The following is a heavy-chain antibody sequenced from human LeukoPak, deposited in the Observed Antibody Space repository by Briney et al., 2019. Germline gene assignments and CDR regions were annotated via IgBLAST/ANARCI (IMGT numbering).Heavy chain of an antibody. J-gene: IGHJ4*02. CDR3: ATLRGYSGSHTQYYFDY. V-gene: IGHV3-30*03. D-gene: IGHD5-12*01. CDR2: ISYDGSNK. Sequence: SGGSLRLSCAASGFTFRNYGMHWVRQAPGKGLEWVAIISYDGSNKYYTDSVKGRFTISKDNSKNTLYLQMNSLRAEDTAVYYCATLRGYSGSHTQYYFDYWGQGTLVTVSS. CDR1: GFTFRNYG.